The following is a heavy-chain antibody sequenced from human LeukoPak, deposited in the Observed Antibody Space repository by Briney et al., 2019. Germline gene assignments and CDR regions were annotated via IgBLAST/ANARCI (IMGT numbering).Heavy chain of an antibody. CDR2: INPSGGST. Sequence: ASVKVSCKASGYTFTSYYMHWVRQAPGQGLEWMGIINPSGGSTSYAQKFQGRVTMTRDMSTSTVYMELSSLRSEDTAVYYCARMLYSSSVRKDYYYMDVWGKGTTVTVSS. CDR1: GYTFTSYY. D-gene: IGHD6-13*01. V-gene: IGHV1-46*01. CDR3: ARMLYSSSVRKDYYYMDV. J-gene: IGHJ6*03.